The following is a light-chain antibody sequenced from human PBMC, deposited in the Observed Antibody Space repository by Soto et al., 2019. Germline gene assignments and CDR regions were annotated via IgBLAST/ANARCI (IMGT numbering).Light chain of an antibody. Sequence: QSVLTQPASVSGSPGQSITLSCTGASSDLGGYNYVSWYQQHPGKAPKLMIYDVSNRPSGVSNRFSGSKSGNTASLTISGLQAEDEADYYCSSYTGSSNPVVFGGGTQLTVL. CDR3: SSYTGSSNPVV. J-gene: IGLJ2*01. CDR1: SSDLGGYNY. CDR2: DVS. V-gene: IGLV2-14*01.